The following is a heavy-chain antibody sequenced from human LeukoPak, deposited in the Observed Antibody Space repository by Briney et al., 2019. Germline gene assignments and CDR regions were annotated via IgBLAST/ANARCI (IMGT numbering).Heavy chain of an antibody. CDR3: ARPRVGYCSGGSCYPYYFDY. V-gene: IGHV3-13*01. J-gene: IGHJ4*02. D-gene: IGHD2-15*01. CDR1: GFTFSSYD. CDR2: IGTTGDT. Sequence: GGSLRLSCAASGFTFSSYDMHWVRQAAGKGLEWVSGIGTTGDTYYPGSVKGRFSISRENAKNSLYLQVNSLRAEDTAVYYCARPRVGYCSGGSCYPYYFDYWGQGTLVTVSS.